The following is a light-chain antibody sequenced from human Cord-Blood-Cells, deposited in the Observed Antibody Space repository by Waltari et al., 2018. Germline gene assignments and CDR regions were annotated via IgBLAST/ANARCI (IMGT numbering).Light chain of an antibody. CDR3: SSYTSSSTLDV. CDR2: EVS. V-gene: IGLV2-14*01. CDR1: SRYVGGSNS. J-gene: IGLJ1*01. Sequence: QSALTQPASVSGSPGQSLTISCPGTSRYVGGSNSVSWYQQHPGQAPKLMIYEVSNRPSGVSNRFSGSKSGNTASLTISGLQAEDEADYYCSSYTSSSTLDVFGTGTKVTVL.